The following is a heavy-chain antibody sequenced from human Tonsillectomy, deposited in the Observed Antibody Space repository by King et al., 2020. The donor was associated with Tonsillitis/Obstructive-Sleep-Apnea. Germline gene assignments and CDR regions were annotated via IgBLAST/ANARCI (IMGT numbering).Heavy chain of an antibody. J-gene: IGHJ3*02. Sequence: VQLVESGGGLVQPGRSLRLSCAASGFTFDDYAMHWVRQAPGKGMEWVSGISRNSGSIGYADFVKGRFTISRDNAKNSLYLQMNRLRAEDTALYYCAKASPIFGVIYDVSFDIWGQGTMVTVSS. D-gene: IGHD3-3*01. CDR3: AKASPIFGVIYDVSFDI. V-gene: IGHV3-9*01. CDR1: GFTFDDYA. CDR2: ISRNSGSI.